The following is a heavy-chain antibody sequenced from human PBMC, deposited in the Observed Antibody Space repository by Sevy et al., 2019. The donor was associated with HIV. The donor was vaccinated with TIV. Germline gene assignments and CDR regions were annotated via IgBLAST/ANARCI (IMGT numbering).Heavy chain of an antibody. CDR2: IIPIFGTA. J-gene: IGHJ6*02. CDR3: ARGYCSGGSCYSSTDYYYYGMDV. Sequence: ASVKVSCKASGGTFSSYAISWVRQAPGQGLEWMGGIIPIFGTANYAQKFQGRVTITADESTRTAYMELSSLRSEDTAVYYCARGYCSGGSCYSSTDYYYYGMDVWGQGTTVTVSS. V-gene: IGHV1-69*13. CDR1: GGTFSSYA. D-gene: IGHD2-15*01.